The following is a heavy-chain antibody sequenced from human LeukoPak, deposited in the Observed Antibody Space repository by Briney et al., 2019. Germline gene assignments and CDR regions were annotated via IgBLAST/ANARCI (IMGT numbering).Heavy chain of an antibody. CDR3: HIGRGYYEDAFDI. CDR2: ISYDGSNK. Sequence: GRSLRLSCAASGFTFSSYGMHWVRQAPGKGLEWVAVISYDGSNKYYADSVKGRFTISRDNSKNTLYLQMNSLRAEDTAVYYCHIGRGYYEDAFDIWGQGTMVTVSS. CDR1: GFTFSSYG. V-gene: IGHV3-30*03. J-gene: IGHJ3*02. D-gene: IGHD1-26*01.